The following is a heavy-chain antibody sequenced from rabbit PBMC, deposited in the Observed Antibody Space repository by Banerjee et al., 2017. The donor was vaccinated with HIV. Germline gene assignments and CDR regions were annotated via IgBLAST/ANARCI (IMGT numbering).Heavy chain of an antibody. D-gene: IGHD3-1*01. CDR3: ARGGGSGVVFNL. Sequence: QSLEESGGDLVKPGASLTLTCTASGFSFSSSYYMCWVRQAPGKGLEWIACIYAGSSGSTYYASWAKGRFTISESSSTTVTLQMTSLTVADTATYFCARGGGSGVVFNLWGQGTLVTVS. CDR2: IYAGSSGST. J-gene: IGHJ4*01. V-gene: IGHV1S40*01. CDR1: GFSFSSSYY.